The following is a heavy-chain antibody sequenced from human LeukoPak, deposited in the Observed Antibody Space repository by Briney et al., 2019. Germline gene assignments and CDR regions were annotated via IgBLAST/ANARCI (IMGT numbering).Heavy chain of an antibody. CDR3: TRASRGYSYGYYFYYYMDV. Sequence: GGSLRLSCAASGFTFSSYGMSWVRQAPGKGLEWVGRVKSKTDGGTTDYAAPVKGRFTISRDTSKNTLYLQMNSLKTEDTGVYYCTRASRGYSYGYYFYYYMDVWGKGTTVTVSS. J-gene: IGHJ6*03. CDR1: GFTFSSYG. CDR2: VKSKTDGGTT. D-gene: IGHD5-18*01. V-gene: IGHV3-15*01.